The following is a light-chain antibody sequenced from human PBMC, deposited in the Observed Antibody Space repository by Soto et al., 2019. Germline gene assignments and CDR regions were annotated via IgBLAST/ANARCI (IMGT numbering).Light chain of an antibody. CDR1: SGHSSYA. CDR3: QTCGSGIHVV. J-gene: IGLJ2*01. Sequence: QLVLTQSPSASASLGASVKLTCTLSSGHSSYAIAWPQQQPEKGTRYLMKLNSDGSHSKGDGIPDRCSGSSSGAERYLTISSLQSEDEADYYCQTCGSGIHVVFGGGTKLTVL. CDR2: LNSDGSH. V-gene: IGLV4-69*01.